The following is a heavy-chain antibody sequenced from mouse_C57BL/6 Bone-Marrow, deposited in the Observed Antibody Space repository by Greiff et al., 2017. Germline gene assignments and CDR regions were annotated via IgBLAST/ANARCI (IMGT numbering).Heavy chain of an antibody. V-gene: IGHV1-81*01. J-gene: IGHJ2*01. Sequence: VKLMESGAELARPGASVKLSCKASGYTFTSYGISWVKQRTGQGLEWIGEIYPRSGNTYYNEKFKGKATLTADKSSSTAYMELRSLTSEDSAVYFCAIIIALCDYWGQGTTLTVSS. CDR3: AIIIALCDY. CDR2: IYPRSGNT. D-gene: IGHD6-1*01. CDR1: GYTFTSYG.